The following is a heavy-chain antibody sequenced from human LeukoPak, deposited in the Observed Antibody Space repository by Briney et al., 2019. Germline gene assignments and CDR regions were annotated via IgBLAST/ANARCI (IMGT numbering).Heavy chain of an antibody. CDR2: IHSSWGT. V-gene: IGHV4-59*11. CDR3: ARDPGDNNWYNFDS. CDR1: GGSISGHH. Sequence: SEPLSLTCTVSGGSISGHHWFWIRQPPGKGLEYVGQIHSSWGTNYNPSLQSRLTISLDPSKKPFSLHLRSVTAADTAVYYRARDPGDNNWYNFDSWGQRALVTVSS. J-gene: IGHJ4*02. D-gene: IGHD1-1*01.